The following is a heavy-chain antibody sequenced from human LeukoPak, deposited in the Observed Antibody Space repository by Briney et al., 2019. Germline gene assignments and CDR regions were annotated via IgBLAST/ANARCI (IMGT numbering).Heavy chain of an antibody. CDR1: GYSISSGFY. CDR3: ARVVRDYGSGRLTGHYYYSYMDV. D-gene: IGHD3-10*01. CDR2: LFHSGST. V-gene: IGHV4-38-2*02. Sequence: SETLSLTCSVSGYSISSGFYWGWIRQPPGKGLEWIGSLFHSGSTYYNPSLKSRVTISVDTSKKQFSLKLRSVTAADTAVYYCARVVRDYGSGRLTGHYYYSYMDVWGKGTTVTISS. J-gene: IGHJ6*03.